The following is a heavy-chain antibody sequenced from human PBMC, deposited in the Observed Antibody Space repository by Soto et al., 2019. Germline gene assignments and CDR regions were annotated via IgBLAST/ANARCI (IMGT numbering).Heavy chain of an antibody. CDR3: AKTHDYGVSGTFDY. Sequence: PGGSLRLSCAASGFTFSSYAMSWVRQAPGKGLEWVSAISGSGGSTYYADSVKGRFTISRDISKNTLYLQMDSLRAEDTAVYYYAKTHDYGVSGTFDYWGQGTLVTVSS. CDR1: GFTFSSYA. J-gene: IGHJ4*02. CDR2: ISGSGGST. V-gene: IGHV3-23*01. D-gene: IGHD4-17*01.